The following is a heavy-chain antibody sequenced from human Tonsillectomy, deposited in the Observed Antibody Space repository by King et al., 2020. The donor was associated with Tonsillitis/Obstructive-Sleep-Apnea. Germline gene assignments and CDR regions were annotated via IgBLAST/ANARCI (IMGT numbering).Heavy chain of an antibody. Sequence: VQLVECGGGLVQPVGSLRLSCAASGFTFSSDAMSWVRQAPGKELEWVSTIRVSDSITYYADSVKGRFTISRDNSKNTLYLQMNSLRAEDTAVYYCAKSYSNHYVILTGHRDYYYYYYMDVWGKGTTVTVSS. CDR2: IRVSDSIT. J-gene: IGHJ6*03. CDR3: AKSYSNHYVILTGHRDYYYYYYMDV. CDR1: GFTFSSDA. V-gene: IGHV3-23*04. D-gene: IGHD3-9*01.